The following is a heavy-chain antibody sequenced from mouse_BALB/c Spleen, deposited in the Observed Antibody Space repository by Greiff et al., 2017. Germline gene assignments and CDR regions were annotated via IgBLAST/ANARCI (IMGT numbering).Heavy chain of an antibody. CDR2: IRNKANGYTT. V-gene: IGHV7-3*02. CDR3: ARDMDWDYAMDY. Sequence: EVKLMESGGGLVQPGGSLRLSCATSGFTFTDYYMSWVRQPPGKALEWLGFIRNKANGYTTEYSASVKGRFTISRDNSQSILYLQMNTLRAEDSATYYCARDMDWDYAMDYWGQGTSVTVSS. CDR1: GFTFTDYY. J-gene: IGHJ4*01. D-gene: IGHD4-1*01.